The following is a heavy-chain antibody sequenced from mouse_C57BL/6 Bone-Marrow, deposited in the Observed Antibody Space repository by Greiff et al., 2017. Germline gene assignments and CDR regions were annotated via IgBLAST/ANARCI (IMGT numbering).Heavy chain of an antibody. CDR2: IYPRDGST. V-gene: IGHV1-85*01. J-gene: IGHJ1*03. CDR1: GYTFTSYD. CDR3: ALTWYFDV. Sequence: LQESGPELVTPGASVKLSCKASGYTFTSYDINWVKQRPGQGLEWIGWIYPRDGSTKYNEKFKGKATLTVDTSSSTAYMELHSLTSEDSAVYFCALTWYFDVWGTGTTVTVSS. D-gene: IGHD4-1*01.